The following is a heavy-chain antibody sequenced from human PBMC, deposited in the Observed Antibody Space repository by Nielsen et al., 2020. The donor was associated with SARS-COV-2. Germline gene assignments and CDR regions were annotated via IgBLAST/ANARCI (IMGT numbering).Heavy chain of an antibody. D-gene: IGHD1-1*01. J-gene: IGHJ6*02. CDR1: GYNFTSYY. V-gene: IGHV1-24*01. CDR3: ATSLVGTGTKGELDYYYGMDV. CDR2: FDPEDGET. Sequence: ASVKVSCKASGYNFTSYYMHWVRQAPGKGLEWMGGFDPEDGETIYAQKFQGRVTMTEDTSTDTAYMELSSLRSEDTAVYYCATSLVGTGTKGELDYYYGMDVWGQGTTVTVSS.